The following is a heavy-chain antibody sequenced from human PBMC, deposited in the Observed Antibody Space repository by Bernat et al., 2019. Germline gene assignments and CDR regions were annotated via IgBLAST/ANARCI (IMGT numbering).Heavy chain of an antibody. CDR2: ISYDGSNK. V-gene: IGHV3-30-3*01. Sequence: QVQLVESGGGVVQPGRSLRLSCAASGFTFSSYAMHWVRQAPGKGLEWVAVISYDGSNKYDADSVKGRFTISRDNSKNTLYLQMNSLRAEDTAVYYCARPNMITFGGVIATGFDYWGQGTLVTVSS. D-gene: IGHD3-16*02. CDR1: GFTFSSYA. J-gene: IGHJ4*02. CDR3: ARPNMITFGGVIATGFDY.